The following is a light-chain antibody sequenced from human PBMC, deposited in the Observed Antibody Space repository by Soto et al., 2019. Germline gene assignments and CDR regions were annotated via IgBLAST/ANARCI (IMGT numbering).Light chain of an antibody. V-gene: IGLV1-40*01. J-gene: IGLJ2*01. CDR2: GTS. CDR1: SSNIGAGYD. Sequence: QAVVTQPPSVSGAPGQRVTISCTGSSSNIGAGYDVHWYQQLPGTAPKLLIYGTSNRPSGVPDRFSGSRSGTSASLAITGLQAEDEADYYCQSYDSRLSGSEVFGGGTKLTVL. CDR3: QSYDSRLSGSEV.